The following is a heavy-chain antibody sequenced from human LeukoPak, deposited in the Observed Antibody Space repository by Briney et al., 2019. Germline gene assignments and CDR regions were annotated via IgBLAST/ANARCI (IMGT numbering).Heavy chain of an antibody. D-gene: IGHD5-12*01. V-gene: IGHV3-21*01. CDR3: ASENIVTTSGALFDY. CDR2: ITSSGSYR. Sequence: PGGSLRLSCAASGFTFSRHAMNWVRQAPGEGLEWVSSITSSGSYRYHSDSVKGRFTISRDKARNSLYLQMNSLRVEDTAVYYCASENIVTTSGALFDYWGQGTLVTVSS. CDR1: GFTFSRHA. J-gene: IGHJ4*02.